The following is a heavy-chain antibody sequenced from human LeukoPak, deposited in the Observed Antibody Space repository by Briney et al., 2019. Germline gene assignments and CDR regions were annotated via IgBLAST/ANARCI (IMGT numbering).Heavy chain of an antibody. Sequence: GGSLRLSCAASGFTVSSNYMSWVRQAPGKGLEWVGFIRSKAYGGTTEYAASVKGRFTISRDDSKSIAYLQMNSLKTEDTAVYYCTRAYTQLGFDPWGQGTLVTVSS. CDR1: GFTVSSNY. CDR2: IRSKAYGGTT. D-gene: IGHD2-2*01. CDR3: TRAYTQLGFDP. J-gene: IGHJ5*02. V-gene: IGHV3-49*04.